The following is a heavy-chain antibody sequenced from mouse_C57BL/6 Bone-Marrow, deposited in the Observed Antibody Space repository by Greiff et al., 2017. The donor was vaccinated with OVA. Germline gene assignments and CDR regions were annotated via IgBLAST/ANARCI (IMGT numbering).Heavy chain of an antibody. V-gene: IGHV4-1*01. D-gene: IGHD1-1*01. CDR3: ARLASRYGSSPSWYFDV. Sequence: EVKLQESGGGLVQPGGSLKLSCAASGIDFSRYWMSWVRRAPGKGLEWIGEINPDSSTINYAPSLKDKFIISRDNAKNTLYLQMSKVRSEDTALYYCARLASRYGSSPSWYFDVWGTGTTVTVSS. CDR1: GIDFSRYW. CDR2: INPDSSTI. J-gene: IGHJ1*03.